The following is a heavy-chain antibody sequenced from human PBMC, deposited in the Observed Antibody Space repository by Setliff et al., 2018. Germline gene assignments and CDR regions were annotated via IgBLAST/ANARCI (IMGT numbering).Heavy chain of an antibody. CDR2: IMDGRDT. V-gene: IGHV4-34*12. CDR1: GESSSGYY. J-gene: IGHJ4*02. CDR3: ARHATYYYGSGNLPFDH. Sequence: LSLTCAIYGESSSGYYWSWVRQSPGKTLEWIGEIMDGRDTVYNPSLNSRVTISFDTSRNQFSLELSSVTAADTAVYYCARHATYYYGSGNLPFDHWAQGSLVTVSS. D-gene: IGHD3-10*01.